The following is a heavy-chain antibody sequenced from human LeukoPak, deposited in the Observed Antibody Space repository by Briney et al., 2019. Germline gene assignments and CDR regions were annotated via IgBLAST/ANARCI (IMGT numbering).Heavy chain of an antibody. CDR3: AREGMTTVRFPYGNWFDP. CDR1: GYTFTGYY. J-gene: IGHJ5*02. V-gene: IGHV1-2*02. D-gene: IGHD4-11*01. Sequence: GASVKVFCKASGYTFTGYYMHWVRQAPGQGLEWMGWINPNSGGTNYAQKFQGRVTMTRDTSISTAYMDLSRLRSDDTAVYYCAREGMTTVRFPYGNWFDPWGQGTLVTVSS. CDR2: INPNSGGT.